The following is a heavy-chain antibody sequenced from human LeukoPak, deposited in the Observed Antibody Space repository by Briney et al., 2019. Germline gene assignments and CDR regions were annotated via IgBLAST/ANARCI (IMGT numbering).Heavy chain of an antibody. CDR3: ARDYTIFGVARGAFDI. CDR2: ISAYNGNT. D-gene: IGHD3-3*01. J-gene: IGHJ3*02. CDR1: GYTLTSYG. Sequence: ASVKVSCKASGYTLTSYGISWVRQAPGQGLEWMGWISAYNGNTNYAQKLQGRVTMTTDTSTSTAYMELRSLRSDDTAVYYCARDYTIFGVARGAFDIWGQGTMVTVSS. V-gene: IGHV1-18*01.